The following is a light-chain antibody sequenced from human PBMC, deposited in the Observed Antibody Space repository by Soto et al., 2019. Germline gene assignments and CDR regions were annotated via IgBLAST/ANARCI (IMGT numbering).Light chain of an antibody. CDR2: WAS. CDR3: QQYYSTPT. CDR1: QSILYTPNNNNY. Sequence: DIVMTQSPDSLAVSLGERATINCKSTQSILYTPNNNNYLAWYQQKPGQPPKLLIYWASTRESGVPDRFSGSGSGTDFTLTISSLQAEDVAVYYCQQYYSTPTFGQGTKLEIK. V-gene: IGKV4-1*01. J-gene: IGKJ2*01.